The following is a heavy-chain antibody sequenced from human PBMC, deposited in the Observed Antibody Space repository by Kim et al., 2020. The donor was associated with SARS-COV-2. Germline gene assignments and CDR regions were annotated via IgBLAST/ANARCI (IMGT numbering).Heavy chain of an antibody. V-gene: IGHV4-59*08. Sequence: SETLSLTCSVSGVSIRGYYWSWIRQPPGKVLEWIGFMSDIGGTNYKSSLRSRVTISADTSKNQLSLKVMSVSAADTAVYYCARHLGGTGYYGLDVWGQGTTVTVSS. J-gene: IGHJ6*02. CDR2: MSDIGGT. CDR3: ARHLGGTGYYGLDV. D-gene: IGHD1-26*01. CDR1: GVSIRGYY.